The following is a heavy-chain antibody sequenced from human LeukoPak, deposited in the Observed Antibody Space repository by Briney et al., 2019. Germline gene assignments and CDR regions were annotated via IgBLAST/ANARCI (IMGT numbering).Heavy chain of an antibody. CDR3: ARVAESYFDY. J-gene: IGHJ4*02. V-gene: IGHV1-8*01. Sequence: ASVTVSCKASGYTFTSYDINWVRQATGQGLEWMGWMNPNNGNTGYAQKFQGRVTITADKSTSTAYMELSSLRSEDTAVYYCARVAESYFDYWGQGTLVTVSS. CDR1: GYTFTSYD. CDR2: MNPNNGNT.